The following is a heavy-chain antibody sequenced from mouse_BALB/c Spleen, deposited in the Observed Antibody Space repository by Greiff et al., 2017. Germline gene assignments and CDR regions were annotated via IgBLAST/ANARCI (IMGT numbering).Heavy chain of an antibody. CDR1: GYALTSYN. V-gene: IGHV1S135*01. J-gene: IGHJ2*01. D-gene: IGHD1-1*01. Sequence: VQLQQSGPELVKPGASVKVSCKASGYALTSYNMYWVKQSHGKSLEWIGYIDPYNGGTSYNQKFKGKATLTVDKSSSTAYMPLNSLTSEDSAVYYCARGRITTVVAPDYWGQGTTLTVCS. CDR3: ARGRITTVVAPDY. CDR2: IDPYNGGT.